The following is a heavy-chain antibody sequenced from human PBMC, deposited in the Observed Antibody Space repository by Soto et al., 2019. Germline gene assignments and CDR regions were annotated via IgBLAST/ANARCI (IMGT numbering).Heavy chain of an antibody. D-gene: IGHD2-2*01. Sequence: QLQLQESGPGLVKPSETLSLTCTVSGGSINDDTYYWGWLSQPPGKGLEWIGSIYYSGTSPCNPSLKSPVSMAVDTSKKQLSLRLRSATAADTAVYYCARLHCNSPNCVPLDPWGQGTLVIVSS. J-gene: IGHJ5*02. CDR2: IYYSGTS. CDR3: ARLHCNSPNCVPLDP. V-gene: IGHV4-39*01. CDR1: GGSINDDTYY.